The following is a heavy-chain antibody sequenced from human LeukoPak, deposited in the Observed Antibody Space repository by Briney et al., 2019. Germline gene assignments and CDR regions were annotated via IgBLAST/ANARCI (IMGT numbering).Heavy chain of an antibody. CDR3: ARETAAAGDYYFDY. D-gene: IGHD6-13*01. CDR1: GFTFSSYW. V-gene: IGHV3-74*01. Sequence: PAGSLRLSCAASGFTFSSYWMHWVRQAPGKGLVWVSRINSDGSSTSYADSVKGRFTISRDNAKNTLYLQMNSLRAEDTAVYYCARETAAAGDYYFDYWGQGTLVTVSS. J-gene: IGHJ4*02. CDR2: INSDGSST.